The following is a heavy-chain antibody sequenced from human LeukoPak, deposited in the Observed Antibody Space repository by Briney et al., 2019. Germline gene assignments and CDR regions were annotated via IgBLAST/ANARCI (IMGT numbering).Heavy chain of an antibody. CDR1: GFTFDDYA. CDR3: AKDFRAVTTYFDY. J-gene: IGHJ4*02. D-gene: IGHD4-11*01. CDR2: ISWNSGSI. Sequence: PGGSLRLSCAASGFTFDDYAMHWVRQAPGKGLEWVSGISWNSGSIGYADSVKGRFTISRDNAKNSLYLQMNSLRAEDTALYYCAKDFRAVTTYFDYWGQGTLVTVSS. V-gene: IGHV3-9*01.